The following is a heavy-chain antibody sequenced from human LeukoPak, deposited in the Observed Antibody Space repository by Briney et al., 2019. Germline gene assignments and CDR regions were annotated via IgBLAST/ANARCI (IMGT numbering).Heavy chain of an antibody. CDR1: GFTFSSYA. CDR3: AREGITMIVVVTRYYYYMDV. J-gene: IGHJ6*03. CDR2: ISYDGSNK. D-gene: IGHD3-22*01. V-gene: IGHV3-30*01. Sequence: GGSLRLSCAASGFTFSSYAMHWVRQAPGKGLGWVAVISYDGSNKYYADSVKGRFTISRDNSKNTLYLQMNSLRAEDTAVYYCAREGITMIVVVTRYYYYMDVWGKGTTVTVSS.